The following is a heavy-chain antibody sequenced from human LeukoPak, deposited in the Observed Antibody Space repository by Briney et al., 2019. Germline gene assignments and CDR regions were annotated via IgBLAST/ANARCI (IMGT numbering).Heavy chain of an antibody. V-gene: IGHV1-2*02. CDR2: INPNSGGT. D-gene: IGHD6-13*01. Sequence: ASVKVSCKASGYTFTGYYMHWVRQAPGQGLEWMGWINPNSGGTNYAQKFQGRVTMTRDTSISTAYMELSRLRSDDTAVYYCARSSIAAAGTSDPWGQGTLVTVSS. CDR3: ARSSIAAAGTSDP. J-gene: IGHJ5*02. CDR1: GYTFTGYY.